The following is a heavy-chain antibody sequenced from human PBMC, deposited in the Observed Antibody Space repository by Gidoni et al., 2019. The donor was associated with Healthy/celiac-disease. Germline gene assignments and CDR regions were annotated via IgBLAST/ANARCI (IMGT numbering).Heavy chain of an antibody. CDR3: TRDPREVYYGSGGRNWFDP. CDR2: IRSKAYGGTT. CDR1: GFTFGDYA. J-gene: IGHJ5*02. Sequence: EVQLVESGGGLVKPGRSLRLSCTASGFTFGDYAMSWFRRAPGKGLEWVGFIRSKAYGGTTEYAASVKVRCTISRDDSKRITYLQMNSLRTEDTAVYYCTRDPREVYYGSGGRNWFDPWGQGTLVTVSS. D-gene: IGHD3-10*01. V-gene: IGHV3-49*05.